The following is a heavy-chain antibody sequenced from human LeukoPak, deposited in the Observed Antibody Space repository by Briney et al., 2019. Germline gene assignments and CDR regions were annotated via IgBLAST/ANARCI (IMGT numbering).Heavy chain of an antibody. V-gene: IGHV1-18*04. J-gene: IGHJ3*02. D-gene: IGHD4-17*01. Sequence: ASVKVSCQASGYTFASYGINWVRQAPGQGLEWMGWINPYKGDTSYTQQFQGRVTMTTDTSTSTAYMELRSLRSDDTAVYYCARDLHETAVTTWCAFDIWGQGTMVTVSS. CDR1: GYTFASYG. CDR3: ARDLHETAVTTWCAFDI. CDR2: INPYKGDT.